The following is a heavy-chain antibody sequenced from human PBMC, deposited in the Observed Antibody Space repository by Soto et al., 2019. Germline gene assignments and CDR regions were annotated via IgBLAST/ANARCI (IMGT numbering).Heavy chain of an antibody. CDR1: GGSIISYY. D-gene: IGHD5-18*01. V-gene: IGHV4-59*01. Sequence: LSLTCTVSGGSIISYYWSWIRQPPGKGLEWIGYIYYSGSTNYNPSLKSRVTISVDTSKNQFSLKLSSVTAADTAVYYCARWGYSYGVNWFDPWGQGTLVTVSS. CDR2: IYYSGST. CDR3: ARWGYSYGVNWFDP. J-gene: IGHJ5*02.